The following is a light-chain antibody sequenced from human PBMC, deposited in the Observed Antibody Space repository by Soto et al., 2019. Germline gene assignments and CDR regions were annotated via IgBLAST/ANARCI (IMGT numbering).Light chain of an antibody. CDR1: QGFASQ. Sequence: IQLTQSPSSVSASVGDRVTITCRASQGFASQLAWYQQRPGKAPKLLIFAASSLQSGVPSRFSGSGSGTDFTLIISSLQPEDSAIYYCQQSVNFPWTFGQGTKVDI. CDR3: QQSVNFPWT. V-gene: IGKV1-12*01. CDR2: AAS. J-gene: IGKJ1*01.